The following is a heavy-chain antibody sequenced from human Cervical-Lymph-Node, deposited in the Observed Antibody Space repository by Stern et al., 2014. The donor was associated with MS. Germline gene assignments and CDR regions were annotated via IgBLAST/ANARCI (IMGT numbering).Heavy chain of an antibody. CDR1: GFTFRNYD. V-gene: IGHV3-30*03. CDR3: VREEVQIWVDS. J-gene: IGHJ5*02. Sequence: DQLVESGGGVVQPGRSLRLSCAASGFTFRNYDMHWVRQAPGKGLEWLSFISKDGSLKTYGESVRGRFTVSRDNSKNTLYLQMNSLRADDSALYYCVREEVQIWVDSWGQGTLVTVSS. CDR2: ISKDGSLK. D-gene: IGHD3-10*01.